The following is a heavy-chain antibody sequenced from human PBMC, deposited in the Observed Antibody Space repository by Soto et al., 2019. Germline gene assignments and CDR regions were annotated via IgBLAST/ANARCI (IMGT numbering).Heavy chain of an antibody. CDR2: ISSSGSTI. CDR1: GFTFSSYE. J-gene: IGHJ4*02. CDR3: ARGGVRARALLYYDFWSGYPRPFDY. Sequence: GGSLRLSCAASGFTFSSYEMNWVRQAPGKGLEWVSYISSSGSTIYYADSVKGRFTISRDNAKNSLYLQMNSLRAEDTAVYYCARGGVRARALLYYDFWSGYPRPFDYWGQGTLVTVSS. V-gene: IGHV3-48*03. D-gene: IGHD3-3*01.